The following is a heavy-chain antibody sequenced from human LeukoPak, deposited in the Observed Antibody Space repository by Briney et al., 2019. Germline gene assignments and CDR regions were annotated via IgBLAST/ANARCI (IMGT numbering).Heavy chain of an antibody. CDR3: ARDKGGMVPFDH. Sequence: GGSLRLSCAASGFIVSSKYMSWVRQAPGKGLEWVANINQGGETDYVDSVKGRFTIARDDSKNLLYLQMNSLRPEDTAMYFCARDKGGMVPFDHWGQGTLVTVSS. V-gene: IGHV3-7*01. J-gene: IGHJ4*02. D-gene: IGHD3-10*01. CDR1: GFIVSSKY. CDR2: INQGGET.